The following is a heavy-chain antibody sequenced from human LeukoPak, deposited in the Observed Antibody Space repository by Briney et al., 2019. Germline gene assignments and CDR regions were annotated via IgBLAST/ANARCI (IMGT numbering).Heavy chain of an antibody. CDR2: ISSSSSYI. J-gene: IGHJ3*02. CDR1: GFTFSSYV. V-gene: IGHV3-21*01. CDR3: ASTQGRAFDI. Sequence: GGSLRLSCAASGFTFSSYVMSWARQAPGKGLEWVSSISSSSSYIYYADSVKGRFTISRDNAKNSLYLQMNSLRAEDTAVYYCASTQGRAFDIWGQGTMVTVSS.